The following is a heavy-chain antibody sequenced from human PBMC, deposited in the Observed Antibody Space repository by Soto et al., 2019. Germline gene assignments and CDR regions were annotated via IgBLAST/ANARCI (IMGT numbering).Heavy chain of an antibody. V-gene: IGHV5-51*01. Sequence: PGESLKISCKGSGYSFTSYWIGWVRQMPGKGLQWMGMIYPGDSDTRYSPSFQGQVTISADKSISTAYLQWRSLKASDTAIYDYACSDYSHLDYWGQGTLVTVSS. CDR2: IYPGDSDT. J-gene: IGHJ4*02. CDR3: ACSDYSHLDY. D-gene: IGHD3-22*01. CDR1: GYSFTSYW.